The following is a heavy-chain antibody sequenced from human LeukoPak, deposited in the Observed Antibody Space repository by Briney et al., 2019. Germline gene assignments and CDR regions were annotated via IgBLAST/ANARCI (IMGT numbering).Heavy chain of an antibody. J-gene: IGHJ4*02. CDR1: GFTFSSYG. CDR2: ISYDGSNK. V-gene: IGHV3-30*18. D-gene: IGHD5-18*01. Sequence: GGSLRLSCAASGFTFSSYGMHWVRQAPGKGLEWVAVISYDGSNKYYADSVKGRFTISRDNSKNTLYLQMNSLRAEDTAVYYCAKDLSADTAMAVGGGDYWGQGTLVTVSS. CDR3: AKDLSADTAMAVGGGDY.